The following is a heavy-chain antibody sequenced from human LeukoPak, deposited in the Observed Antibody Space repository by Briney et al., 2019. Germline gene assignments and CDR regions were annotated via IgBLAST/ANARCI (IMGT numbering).Heavy chain of an antibody. CDR1: GYTFTSYG. J-gene: IGHJ6*02. D-gene: IGHD3-3*01. V-gene: IGHV1-18*01. CDR3: ARSPRGDFWSGYYYYYYGMDV. CDR2: ISAYNGNT. Sequence: GASVKVSCKASGYTFTSYGISWVRQAPGQGLEWMGWISAYNGNTNYAQKLQGRVTMTTDTSTSTAYMELRSLRSDDTAVYYCARSPRGDFWSGYYYYYYGMDVWGQGTTVTVSS.